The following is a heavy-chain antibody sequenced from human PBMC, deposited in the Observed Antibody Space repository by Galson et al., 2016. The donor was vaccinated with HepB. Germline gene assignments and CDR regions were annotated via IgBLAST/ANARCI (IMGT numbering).Heavy chain of an antibody. CDR2: IYHSGST. V-gene: IGHV4-4*02. J-gene: IGHJ5*01. CDR1: SGSISSRNW. Sequence: ETLSLTCAVSSGSISSRNWWSWVRQPPGEGLEWIGEIYHSGSTNYNPSLKSRVTISVDKSKNQFSLKLSSVTAADTAVYYCARSGQWLGTWFDPWGQGTTVTVSS. CDR3: ARSGQWLGTWFDP. D-gene: IGHD6-19*01.